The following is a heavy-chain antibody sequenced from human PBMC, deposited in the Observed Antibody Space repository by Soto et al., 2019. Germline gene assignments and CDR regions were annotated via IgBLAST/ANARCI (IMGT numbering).Heavy chain of an antibody. CDR3: ARGTGYGSGSYGDY. CDR1: GFTFSSYW. CDR2: IKQDGSER. Sequence: GGSLRLSCAASGFTFSSYWMSWVRQAPGKGLEWVANIKQDGSERYYVDSVKGRFTISRDNAENSLHLQMNSLRAEDTAVYYCARGTGYGSGSYGDYWGQGTLVTVSS. V-gene: IGHV3-7*04. J-gene: IGHJ4*02. D-gene: IGHD3-10*01.